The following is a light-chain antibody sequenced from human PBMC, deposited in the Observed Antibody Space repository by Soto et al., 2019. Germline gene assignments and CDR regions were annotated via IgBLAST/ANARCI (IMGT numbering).Light chain of an antibody. CDR3: SSYAGSNNLYV. CDR2: DVS. J-gene: IGLJ1*01. Sequence: QSVLTQPPSVSGSPGQSVTISCSGTIDDVTAYYRVSWYQQTPGTAPKLMIYDVSNRPSGVPDRFSGSRSGNTASLTISGLQAEDEGDYYCSSYAGSNNLYVFGTGTQLTVL. V-gene: IGLV2-18*02. CDR1: IDDVTAYYR.